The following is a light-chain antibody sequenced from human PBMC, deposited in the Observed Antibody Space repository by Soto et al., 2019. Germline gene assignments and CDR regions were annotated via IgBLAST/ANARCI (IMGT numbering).Light chain of an antibody. Sequence: EIVMTQSPATLSVSPGERATLSCRASQSVSSDLAWYQQKPGQAPRLLIYRASTRATGIPARFSGSGSGTEFTLTISSLQSEDFSVYYCQQYNDCPPTWTFGNGTKVDIK. V-gene: IGKV3-15*01. CDR1: QSVSSD. J-gene: IGKJ1*01. CDR2: RAS. CDR3: QQYNDCPPTWT.